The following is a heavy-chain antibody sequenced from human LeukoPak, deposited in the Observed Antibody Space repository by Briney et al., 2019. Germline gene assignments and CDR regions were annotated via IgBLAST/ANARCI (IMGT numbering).Heavy chain of an antibody. Sequence: GGSLGLSCAASGFTFSNAWMSWVRQAPGKGLEWVSVISGSGDNTYYADSVKGRFTISRDNSKNTLYLQMNSLRAEDTAVYYCAKARTHEYSNYNYWGQGTLVTVSS. CDR2: ISGSGDNT. CDR3: AKARTHEYSNYNY. CDR1: GFTFSNAW. V-gene: IGHV3-23*01. D-gene: IGHD4-11*01. J-gene: IGHJ4*02.